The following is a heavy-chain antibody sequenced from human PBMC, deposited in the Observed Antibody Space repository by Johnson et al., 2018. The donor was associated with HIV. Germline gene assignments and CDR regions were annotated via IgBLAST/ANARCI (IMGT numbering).Heavy chain of an antibody. D-gene: IGHD1-26*01. CDR1: GFTFSDHY. Sequence: QVQLVESGGGVVQPGGSLRLSCAASGFTFSDHYMSWIRQAPGKGLEWVSYISSSSSSIYYADSVKGRFTISRDNAKNSLYLQMNSLRAEDTAVYYCAREGSVGATKGVAFDIWGQGTMVTGSS. CDR3: AREGSVGATKGVAFDI. CDR2: ISSSSSSI. J-gene: IGHJ3*02. V-gene: IGHV3-11*04.